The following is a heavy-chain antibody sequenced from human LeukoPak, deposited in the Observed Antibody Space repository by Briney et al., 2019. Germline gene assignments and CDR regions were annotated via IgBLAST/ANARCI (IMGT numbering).Heavy chain of an antibody. V-gene: IGHV1-69*04. CDR1: GGTFSSYA. CDR3: ARVTTGTTSDWFDP. D-gene: IGHD1-1*01. Sequence: SVKVSCKASGGTFSSYAISWVRQAPGQGLEWMGRIIPILGIANYAQKFQGRVTITAYKSKSTAYMELSKLRSEETAVYYCARVTTGTTSDWFDPWGQGTLVTVSS. J-gene: IGHJ5*02. CDR2: IIPILGIA.